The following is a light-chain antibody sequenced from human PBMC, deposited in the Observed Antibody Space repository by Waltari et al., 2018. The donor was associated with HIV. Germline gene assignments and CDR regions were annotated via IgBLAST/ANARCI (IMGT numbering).Light chain of an antibody. Sequence: EIVLTQSPGTLSLSPGERATLSCRASQSVGNNYLAWYQQKPGQAPRLLIYVTSRRATGIPDRFSGSGSGTDFTLTISRLEPEDLAVYYCQQYGNSPYTFGQGTKLEIK. J-gene: IGKJ2*01. CDR2: VTS. CDR3: QQYGNSPYT. CDR1: QSVGNNY. V-gene: IGKV3-20*01.